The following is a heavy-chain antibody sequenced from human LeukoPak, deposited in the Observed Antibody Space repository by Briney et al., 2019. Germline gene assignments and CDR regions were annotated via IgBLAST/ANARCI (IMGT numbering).Heavy chain of an antibody. J-gene: IGHJ6*03. Sequence: SETLSLTCTVSGGSISSYYWSWIRQPPGKGLEWIGYIYYSGSTNYNPSLKSRVTISVDTSKNQFSLRLSSVTAADTAVYYCARVSSGDNYYYYYMDVWGKGTTVTVSS. CDR1: GGSISSYY. CDR3: ARVSSGDNYYYYYMDV. V-gene: IGHV4-59*01. CDR2: IYYSGST. D-gene: IGHD2-15*01.